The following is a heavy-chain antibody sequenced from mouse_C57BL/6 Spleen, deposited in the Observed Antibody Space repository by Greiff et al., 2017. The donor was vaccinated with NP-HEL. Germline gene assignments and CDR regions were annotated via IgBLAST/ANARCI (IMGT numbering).Heavy chain of an antibody. J-gene: IGHJ2*01. CDR3: ARIYGSSLYFDY. V-gene: IGHV1-80*01. CDR1: GYAFSSYW. CDR2: IYPGDGDT. Sequence: VQLQQSGAELVKPGASVKISCKASGYAFSSYWMNWVKQRPGKGLEWIGQIYPGDGDTNYNGKFKGKATLTADKSSSTAYMQLSSLTSEDSAVYFCARIYGSSLYFDYWGQGTTLTVSS. D-gene: IGHD1-1*01.